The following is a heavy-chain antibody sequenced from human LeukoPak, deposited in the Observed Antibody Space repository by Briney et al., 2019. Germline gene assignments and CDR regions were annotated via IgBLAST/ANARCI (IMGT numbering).Heavy chain of an antibody. D-gene: IGHD6-19*01. J-gene: IGHJ4*02. CDR2: ISDSGNNT. V-gene: IGHV3-23*01. CDR3: AKVSSGWFGY. Sequence: GGSLRLSCAASGFTFSSHAMGWVRHTPGKGLECVSCISDSGNNTYYADSVKDRFTISRDNSKNTLYLQMNSLRAEDTAIYYCAKVSSGWFGYWGQGTLVTVS. CDR1: GFTFSSHA.